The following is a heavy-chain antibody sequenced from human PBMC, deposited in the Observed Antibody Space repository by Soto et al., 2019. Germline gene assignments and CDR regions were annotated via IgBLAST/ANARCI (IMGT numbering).Heavy chain of an antibody. V-gene: IGHV1-2*02. CDR3: ARESGGATATLDYYYFYMNV. CDR1: GDSFSAFY. D-gene: IGHD5-12*01. CDR2: INPNCGAT. J-gene: IGHJ6*03. Sequence: QVQLVQSWAEVNKPGASVKVSCKTSGDSFSAFYLHWVRQAPGQGLEWLGWINPNCGATKYAQKFRGRVAMTRDTSIRTAYLELSSLRSDDTAIYYCARESGGATATLDYYYFYMNVWGKGTTVTVSS.